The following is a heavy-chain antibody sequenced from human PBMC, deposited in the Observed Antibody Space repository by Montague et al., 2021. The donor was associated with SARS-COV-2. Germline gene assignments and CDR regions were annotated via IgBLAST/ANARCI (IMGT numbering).Heavy chain of an antibody. CDR1: GFTFSSYG. D-gene: IGHD3-9*01. Sequence: SLRLSCAASGFTFSSYGMHWVRQAPGKWLEWVAVISYDGSNKYYADSVKGRFTISRDNSKNTLYLQMNSLRAEDTAVYYCARDPKYYDILTGYLIARSYYYYYGMDVWGQGTTVTVSS. CDR2: ISYDGSNK. J-gene: IGHJ6*02. V-gene: IGHV3-33*05. CDR3: ARDPKYYDILTGYLIARSYYYYYGMDV.